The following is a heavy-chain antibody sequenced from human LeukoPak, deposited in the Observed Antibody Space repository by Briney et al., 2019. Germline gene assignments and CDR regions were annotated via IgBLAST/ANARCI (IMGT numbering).Heavy chain of an antibody. D-gene: IGHD1-1*01. V-gene: IGHV3-15*01. CDR3: ASQAKVWLLGN. Sequence: GGSLRLSCAAHGFTFTNVWMSWVRQSPGKGLEWVGRIISKTGGGTTDYAAPVKGRFTISRDDSKNTLYLQMSSLKTEDTAVYYCASQAKVWLLGNWGQGTLVAVSS. CDR2: IISKTGGGTT. J-gene: IGHJ4*02. CDR1: GFTFTNVW.